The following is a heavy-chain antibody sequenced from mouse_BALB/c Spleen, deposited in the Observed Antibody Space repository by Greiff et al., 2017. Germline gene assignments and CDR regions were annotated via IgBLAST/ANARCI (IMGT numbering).Heavy chain of an antibody. Sequence: DVKLVESGGGLVQPGGSMKLSCVASGFTFSSYWMSWVRQSPEKGLEWVAEIRLKSDNYATHYAESVKGKFTISRDDSKSRLYLQMNSLRAEDTGIYYCTGGYRLDYAMDYWGQGTSVTVSS. D-gene: IGHD2-2*01. CDR3: TGGYRLDYAMDY. CDR1: GFTFSSYW. V-gene: IGHV6-3*01. J-gene: IGHJ4*01. CDR2: IRLKSDNYAT.